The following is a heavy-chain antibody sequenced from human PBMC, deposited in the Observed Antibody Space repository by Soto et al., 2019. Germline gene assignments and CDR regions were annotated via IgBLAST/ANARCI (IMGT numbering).Heavy chain of an antibody. Sequence: QMQLVESGGGVVQPGTSLRLSCAASGFTFSNYAMHWVRQAPGKGLEWVTIIWYDGSEKNYGDSVKGRFTISRDNSKNTMYLQMNSLRVEDTAVYYCARDSGGDYHNYDMDVWGKGTTVTVS. CDR1: GFTFSNYA. CDR3: ARDSGGDYHNYDMDV. J-gene: IGHJ6*03. V-gene: IGHV3-33*01. D-gene: IGHD4-17*01. CDR2: IWYDGSEK.